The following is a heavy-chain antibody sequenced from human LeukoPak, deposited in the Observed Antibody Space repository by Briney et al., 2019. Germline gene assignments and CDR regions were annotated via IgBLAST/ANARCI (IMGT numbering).Heavy chain of an antibody. J-gene: IGHJ4*02. V-gene: IGHV3-7*01. CDR3: ARDHFTVAGNLGF. Sequence: HPGGSLRLSCAASGFTFSSYWMTWVRQAPGKGLEWVANIKQDGSEKYYVDSVKGRFTISRDNAKNSLYLQMNSLRAEDTAVYYCARDHFTVAGNLGFWGQGTLVTVSS. CDR2: IKQDGSEK. CDR1: GFTFSSYW. D-gene: IGHD6-19*01.